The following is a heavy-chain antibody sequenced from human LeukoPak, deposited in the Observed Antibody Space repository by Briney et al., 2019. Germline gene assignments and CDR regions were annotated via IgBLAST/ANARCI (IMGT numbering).Heavy chain of an antibody. J-gene: IGHJ3*01. Sequence: SETLSLTCTVSGGSLYSYSWHWIRQPPGKGLEWIEFGTNYNPSLKSRVTISVDMSKNQFSLSLNSVTAADTAVYYCARRLRTLYCGGDCYSSFDLWSQGTMVTVSS. V-gene: IGHV4-59*01. D-gene: IGHD2-21*02. CDR2: GT. CDR1: GGSLYSYS. CDR3: ARRLRTLYCGGDCYSSFDL.